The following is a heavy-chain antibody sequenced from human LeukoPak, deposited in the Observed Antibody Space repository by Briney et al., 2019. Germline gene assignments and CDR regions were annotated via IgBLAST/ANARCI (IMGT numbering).Heavy chain of an antibody. CDR1: GGSISTYY. CDR3: ARHNPKMATTH. J-gene: IGHJ4*02. Sequence: SETLSLTCSVSGGSISTYYWSWIRQPPGKALEWIGYIYYSGSTNYNPSLKSRVTISVDTPKNQFSLKLSSVTAADTAVYYCARHNPKMATTHWGQGTLVTVSS. CDR2: IYYSGST. D-gene: IGHD5-24*01. V-gene: IGHV4-59*08.